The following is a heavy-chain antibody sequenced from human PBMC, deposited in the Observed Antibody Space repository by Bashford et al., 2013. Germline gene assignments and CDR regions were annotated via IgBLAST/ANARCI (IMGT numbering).Heavy chain of an antibody. CDR3: ARGGRGSYYRRGRFDY. Sequence: SVKVSCKASGGTFSSYAISWVRQAPGQGLEWMGGIIPIFGTANYAQKFQGRVTITADESTSTAYMELSSLRSEDTAVYYCARGGRGSYYRRGRFDYWGQGTLVTVSS. V-gene: IGHV1-69*13. CDR2: IIPIFGTA. D-gene: IGHD1-26*01. CDR1: GGTFSSYA. J-gene: IGHJ4*02.